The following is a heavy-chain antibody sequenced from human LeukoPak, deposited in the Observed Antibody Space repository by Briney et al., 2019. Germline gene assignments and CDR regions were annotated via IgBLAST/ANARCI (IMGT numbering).Heavy chain of an antibody. V-gene: IGHV4-34*01. Sequence: SETLSLTCAVYGGSFSGYYWSWIRQPPGKGLEWIGEINHSGSTNYSPSLKSRVTISVDTSKNQSSLKLSSVTAADTAVYYCARGSPYYGDLDYWGQGTLVTVSS. CDR2: INHSGST. CDR3: ARGSPYYGDLDY. CDR1: GGSFSGYY. D-gene: IGHD4-17*01. J-gene: IGHJ4*02.